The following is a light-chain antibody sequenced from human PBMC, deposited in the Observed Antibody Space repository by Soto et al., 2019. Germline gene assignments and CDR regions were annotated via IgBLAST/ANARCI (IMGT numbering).Light chain of an antibody. CDR1: QTITTW. V-gene: IGKV1-5*01. Sequence: DFRVTQSPPTLSASVGDRVTITCRASQTITTWMAWYQQKPGKAPKLLVYDASTLQSGVATRFSGSGSGTEFTLTITSLQPDDFATYYCQQCSTYKMFAQGTKVDIK. CDR2: DAS. CDR3: QQCSTYKM. J-gene: IGKJ1*01.